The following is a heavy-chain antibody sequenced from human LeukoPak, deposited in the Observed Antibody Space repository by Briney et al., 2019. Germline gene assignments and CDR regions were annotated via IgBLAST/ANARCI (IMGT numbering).Heavy chain of an antibody. Sequence: SETLSLTCTVSGGSFSSYYWSWIRQPPGKGLEWIGYIYYSGSTNYNPSLKSRVTISVDTSKNQFSLKLSSVTAADTAVYYCARVGGITIFGVPPRGYYMDVWGRGTTVTVSS. V-gene: IGHV4-59*01. CDR2: IYYSGST. CDR3: ARVGGITIFGVPPRGYYMDV. CDR1: GGSFSSYY. D-gene: IGHD3-3*01. J-gene: IGHJ6*03.